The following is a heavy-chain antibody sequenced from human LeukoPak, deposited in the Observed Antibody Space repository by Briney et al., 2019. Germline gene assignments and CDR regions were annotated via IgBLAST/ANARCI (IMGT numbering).Heavy chain of an antibody. Sequence: GGSLRLPCAASGFTFSSYAMHWVRQAPDKGLEWVAVISYDGSNKYYADSVKGRFTISRDNSKNTLYLQMNSLRAEDTAVYYCARDGGYSYGSLDYWGQGTLVTVSS. CDR2: ISYDGSNK. D-gene: IGHD5-18*01. V-gene: IGHV3-30-3*01. J-gene: IGHJ4*02. CDR1: GFTFSSYA. CDR3: ARDGGYSYGSLDY.